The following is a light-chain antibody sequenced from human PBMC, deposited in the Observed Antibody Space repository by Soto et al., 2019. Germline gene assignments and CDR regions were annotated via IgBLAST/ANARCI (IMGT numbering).Light chain of an antibody. CDR3: QQYNYWPYT. CDR2: GAS. CDR1: QSVSSN. Sequence: VMTQSPGTLSVSPGERATLSCRASQSVSSNLAWYQQKRGQAPRLLIYGASTRATGIPVRFSGSGSGTEFTLTISSLQSEDFAVYYCQQYNYWPYTFGQGTKLQIK. V-gene: IGKV3-15*01. J-gene: IGKJ2*01.